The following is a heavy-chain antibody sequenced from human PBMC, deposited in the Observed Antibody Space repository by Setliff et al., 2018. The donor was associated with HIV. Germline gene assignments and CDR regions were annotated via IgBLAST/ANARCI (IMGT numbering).Heavy chain of an antibody. D-gene: IGHD1-26*01. CDR3: VGSPAEAASAAWDEAFDI. V-gene: IGHV3-23*01. CDR2: IRDNGVSP. Sequence: PGGSLRLSCAASGFIFSNYGMTWVRQAPGKGLEWVSGIRDNGVSPYYADSVTGRFTISRDNTKNTLYLQMNSLRVEDTAIYYCVGSPAEAASAAWDEAFDIWGQGTLVTVSS. CDR1: GFIFSNYG. J-gene: IGHJ3*02.